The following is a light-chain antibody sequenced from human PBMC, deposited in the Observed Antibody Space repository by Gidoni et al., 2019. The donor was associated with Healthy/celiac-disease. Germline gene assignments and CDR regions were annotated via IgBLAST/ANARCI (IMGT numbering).Light chain of an antibody. Sequence: FVFTQSPGTLSLSPGERATLSCRASQSVSSSYLAWYQQKPGQAPRLLIYGASSRATGIPDRFSGSGSGTDFTLTISRLEPEDFAVYYCQQYGSSPWTFGQGTKVEIK. V-gene: IGKV3-20*01. J-gene: IGKJ1*01. CDR3: QQYGSSPWT. CDR2: GAS. CDR1: QSVSSSY.